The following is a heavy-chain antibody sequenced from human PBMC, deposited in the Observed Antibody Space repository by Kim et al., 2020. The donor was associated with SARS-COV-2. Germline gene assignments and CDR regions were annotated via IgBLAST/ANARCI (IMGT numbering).Heavy chain of an antibody. CDR2: ISTNGESK. CDR1: GFTFSYYA. Sequence: GGSLRLSCSASGFTFSYYALHWVRQAPGKGLEYVSAISTNGESKYYADSVKGRFTISRDNSKNTLYLQMSSLRDEDTALYFCVKSASSGWYTGHFDYWGPGTVVTVSS. J-gene: IGHJ4*02. CDR3: VKSASSGWYTGHFDY. D-gene: IGHD6-13*01. V-gene: IGHV3-64D*09.